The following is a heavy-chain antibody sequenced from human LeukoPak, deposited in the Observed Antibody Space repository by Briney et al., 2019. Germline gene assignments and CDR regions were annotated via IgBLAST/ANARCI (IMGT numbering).Heavy chain of an antibody. V-gene: IGHV1-18*01. CDR2: ISAYNGNT. CDR1: GYTFTSYG. J-gene: IGHJ4*02. CDR3: VTYSFDY. D-gene: IGHD3-16*01. Sequence: ASVKLSCKASGYTFTSYGISWVRQAPGQGLEWMGWISAYNGNTNYAQKLQGRFTMTTDTSTSTAYMELRSLRSDDTAVYDCVTYSFDYWGQGTLVTVSS.